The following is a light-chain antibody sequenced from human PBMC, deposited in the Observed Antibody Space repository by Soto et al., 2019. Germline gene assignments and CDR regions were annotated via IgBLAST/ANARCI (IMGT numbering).Light chain of an antibody. V-gene: IGLV2-14*03. CDR1: SSDVGGYSY. Sequence: QSALTQPASVSGSPGQSITISCTGTSSDVGGYSYVSWYQQHPGKAPKLMIYYVSNRPSGVSNRFSGSKSGNTASLTISGLQAEDEADYYCSSYTSSSTLVVFGGGTKLPS. CDR2: YVS. CDR3: SSYTSSSTLVV. J-gene: IGLJ2*01.